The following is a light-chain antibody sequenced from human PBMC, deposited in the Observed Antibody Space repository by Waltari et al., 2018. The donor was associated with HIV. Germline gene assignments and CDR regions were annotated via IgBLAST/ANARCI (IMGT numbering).Light chain of an antibody. CDR2: DDR. V-gene: IGLV3-21*02. CDR3: QVWDSSSVHWV. J-gene: IGLJ3*02. CDR1: KIRSKR. Sequence: SYVLTQPPSVPVAQGQTARTTRGGAKIRSKRVHGYQQKSGQAPVVVVYDDRARPSGIPERFSGSNSGNTATLTISGVEVGYEADYYCQVWDSSSVHWVFGGGTKLTV.